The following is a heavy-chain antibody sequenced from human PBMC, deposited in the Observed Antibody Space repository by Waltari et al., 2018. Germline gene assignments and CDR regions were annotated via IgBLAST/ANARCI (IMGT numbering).Heavy chain of an antibody. CDR2: IYHSGST. J-gene: IGHJ4*02. Sequence: QVQLQESGPGLVKPSETLSLTCAVSGYSLSSGYYWGWIRQPPGKGLAWIGSIYHSGSTYYNPSLKSRVTISVDTSKNQFSLKLSSVTAADTAVYYCARRGYCSGGSCYSLYFDYWGQGTLVTVSS. V-gene: IGHV4-38-2*01. CDR1: GYSLSSGYY. CDR3: ARRGYCSGGSCYSLYFDY. D-gene: IGHD2-15*01.